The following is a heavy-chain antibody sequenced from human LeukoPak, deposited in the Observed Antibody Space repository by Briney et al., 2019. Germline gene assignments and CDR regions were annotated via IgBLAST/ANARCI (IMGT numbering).Heavy chain of an antibody. CDR3: ARRGYSYDGYFDY. J-gene: IGHJ4*02. CDR2: IYYSGST. D-gene: IGHD5-18*01. V-gene: IGHV4-59*08. Sequence: SETLSLTCTVSGGSISIYYWTWIRQPPGKGLEWIGYIYYSGSTNYNPSLKSRVTISVDTSKNQFSLKLSSVTAADTAVYYCARRGYSYDGYFDYWGQGTLVTVSS. CDR1: GGSISIYY.